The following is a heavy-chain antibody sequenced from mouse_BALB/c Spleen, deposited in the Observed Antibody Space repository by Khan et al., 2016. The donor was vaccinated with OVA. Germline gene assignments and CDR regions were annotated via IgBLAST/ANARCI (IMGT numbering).Heavy chain of an antibody. V-gene: IGHV4-1*02. Sequence: VQLVGSLKLSCAASGFDFSRYWMSWVRQAPGKGLEWIGEINPDSSTINYTPSLKDKFIISRDNAKNTLYLQMSKVRSEETALYYCARLYYYGYFDYGGQGTTLTVSS. CDR3: ARLYYYGYFDY. J-gene: IGHJ2*01. CDR1: GFDFSRYW. CDR2: INPDSSTI. D-gene: IGHD1-1*01.